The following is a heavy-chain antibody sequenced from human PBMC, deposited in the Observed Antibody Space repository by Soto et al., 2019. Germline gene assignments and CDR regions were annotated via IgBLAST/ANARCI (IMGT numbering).Heavy chain of an antibody. CDR3: ARNLYNTGSFDH. CDR2: MTPNSGDT. D-gene: IGHD1-20*01. J-gene: IGHJ4*02. CDR1: GYTFTSYD. Sequence: QVQLVQSGAEVKKPGASVKVSCKASGYTFTSYDINWVRQAPGQGLEWVGWMTPNSGDTGYAQTFQGRVTLTRDTSRSTAYTELSSLTSEDTAVYYCARNLYNTGSFDHWGQGTLVTVSS. V-gene: IGHV1-8*02.